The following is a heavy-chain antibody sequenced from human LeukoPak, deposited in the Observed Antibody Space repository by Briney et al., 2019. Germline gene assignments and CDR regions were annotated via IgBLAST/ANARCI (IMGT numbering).Heavy chain of an antibody. CDR1: GFTFSSYA. CDR2: ISYDGSNK. CDR3: ARDALKYYDFWSGSLDP. V-gene: IGHV3-30-3*01. J-gene: IGHJ5*02. D-gene: IGHD3-3*01. Sequence: PGGSLRLSCAASGFTFSSYAMHWVRQAPGKGLEWVAVISYDGSNKYYADSVKGRFTISRDNSKNTLYLQMNSLRAEDTAVYYCARDALKYYDFWSGSLDPWGQGTLVTVSS.